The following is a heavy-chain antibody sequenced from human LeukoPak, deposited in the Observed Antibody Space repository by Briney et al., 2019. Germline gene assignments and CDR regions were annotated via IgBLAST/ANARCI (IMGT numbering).Heavy chain of an antibody. V-gene: IGHV3-33*01. CDR2: IWYDGSNK. Sequence: PGGSLRLSCAASGFTFSSYGMHWVRQAPGKGLEWVAVIWYDGSNKYYADSVKGRFTISRDNSKNTLYLQMNSLRAEDTAVYYCARDGYYDILTGIYYWGQGTLVTVSS. CDR1: GFTFSSYG. CDR3: ARDGYYDILTGIYY. D-gene: IGHD3-9*01. J-gene: IGHJ4*02.